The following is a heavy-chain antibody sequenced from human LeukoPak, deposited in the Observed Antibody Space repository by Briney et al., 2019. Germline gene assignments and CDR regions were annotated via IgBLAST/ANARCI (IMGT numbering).Heavy chain of an antibody. D-gene: IGHD3-10*01. Sequence: PSETLSLTCTVSGGSISSYYWSWIRQPPGKGLEWIGYIYYSGSTNYNPSLKSRVTISVDTSKNQFSLKLSSVTAADTAVYYCARGRITMVRGVTISVRSHNHFFDYWGQGTLVTVSS. V-gene: IGHV4-59*12. CDR1: GGSISSYY. CDR2: IYYSGST. J-gene: IGHJ4*02. CDR3: ARGRITMVRGVTISVRSHNHFFDY.